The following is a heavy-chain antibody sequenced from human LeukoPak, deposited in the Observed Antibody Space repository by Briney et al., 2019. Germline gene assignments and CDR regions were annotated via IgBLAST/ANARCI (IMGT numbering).Heavy chain of an antibody. V-gene: IGHV3-7*01. J-gene: IGHJ4*02. D-gene: IGHD5-12*01. CDR3: ARVGYSGYDHMDY. CDR1: GFTFSSYW. CDR2: IKQDGSAK. Sequence: GGSLRLSCAASGFTFSSYWMSWVRQAPGKGLEGVANIKQDGSAKYYVDSVKGRFTISRDNAKNSLYLQMNSLRAEDTAVYYCARVGYSGYDHMDYWGQGTLVTVSS.